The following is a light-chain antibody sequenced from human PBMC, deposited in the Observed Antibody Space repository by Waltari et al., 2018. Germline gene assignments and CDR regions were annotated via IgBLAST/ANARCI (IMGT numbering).Light chain of an antibody. CDR1: SSDIGNYNF. Sequence: QSALTQPASVSGSPGQSITISCTGTSSDIGNYNFVSWYQHQPGQAPKLVIYDVSARPSGLSNRFSGSKSGNTASLTISGLQPEDEADYYCCSYVDTTSWLFGGGTKLTVL. CDR3: CSYVDTTSWL. V-gene: IGLV2-23*02. J-gene: IGLJ3*02. CDR2: DVS.